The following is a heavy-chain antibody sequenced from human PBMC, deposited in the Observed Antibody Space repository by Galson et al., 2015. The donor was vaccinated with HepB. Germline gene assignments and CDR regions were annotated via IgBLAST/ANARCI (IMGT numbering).Heavy chain of an antibody. CDR3: ARFGAYYYGSGTRGKIDP. Sequence: QSGAEVKKPGESLRISCKGSGYSFTSYWISWVRQMPGKGLEWMGRIDPSDSYTNYSPSFQGHVTISADKSISTAYLQWSSLKASDTAMYYCARFGAYYYGSGTRGKIDPWGQGTLGTVSS. CDR2: IDPSDSYT. CDR1: GYSFTSYW. V-gene: IGHV5-10-1*01. D-gene: IGHD3-10*01. J-gene: IGHJ5*02.